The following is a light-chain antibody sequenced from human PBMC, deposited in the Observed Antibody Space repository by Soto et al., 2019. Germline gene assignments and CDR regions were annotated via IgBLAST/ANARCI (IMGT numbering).Light chain of an antibody. V-gene: IGKV1-5*03. CDR2: KAS. CDR1: QTISSW. CDR3: QQYRGIWT. Sequence: DIQITQSPSTLYGSVGDRVTIACRASQTISSWLAWYQQRPGKAPKLLIYKASTLKSGVPSRFSGSGSGTEFTLTISSLQPDDFATYYCQQYRGIWTFGQGTKVDIK. J-gene: IGKJ1*01.